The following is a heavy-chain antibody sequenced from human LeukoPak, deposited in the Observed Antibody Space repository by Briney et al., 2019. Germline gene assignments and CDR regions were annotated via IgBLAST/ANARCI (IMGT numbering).Heavy chain of an antibody. D-gene: IGHD2-2*01. J-gene: IGHJ6*02. CDR2: ISGSGGST. CDR1: GFTFSSYA. CDR3: AKGTHTYYYYYGMDV. Sequence: GGSLRFSCAASGFTFSSYAMSWVRQAPGKGLEWVSAISGSGGSTYYADSVKGRFTISRDNSKNTLYLQMNSLRAEDTAVYYCAKGTHTYYYYYGMDVWGQGTTVTVSS. V-gene: IGHV3-23*01.